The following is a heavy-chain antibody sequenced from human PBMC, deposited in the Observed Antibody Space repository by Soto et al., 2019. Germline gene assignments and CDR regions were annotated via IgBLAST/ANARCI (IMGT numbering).Heavy chain of an antibody. D-gene: IGHD1-7*01. CDR1: GGSFSGYY. CDR2: INHSGST. Sequence: ASLSLTCAVYGGSFSGYYWSWVRQSPRTGLEWIGEINHSGSTNYNPTLTRSLTISIDTSKNQFSLKLRSATAHASAQDSCAPCCSVNYPRYWGQGSLVTVSS. V-gene: IGHV4-34*01. J-gene: IGHJ4*02. CDR3: APCCSVNYPRY.